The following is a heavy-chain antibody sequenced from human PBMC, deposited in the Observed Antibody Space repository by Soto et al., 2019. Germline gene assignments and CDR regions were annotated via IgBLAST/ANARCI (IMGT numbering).Heavy chain of an antibody. J-gene: IGHJ5*02. Sequence: SQTLSLTCAISGDSVSSNSATWNWIRQSPSRGLEWLGRTFYRSKWYNEYAVSVKSRININPDTSKNKNSLQLNTVTPEDTAVYYCARGLGYCSGGSCSHNWFDPWGQGTLVTVSS. CDR1: GDSVSSNSAT. V-gene: IGHV6-1*01. CDR3: ARGLGYCSGGSCSHNWFDP. D-gene: IGHD2-15*01. CDR2: TFYRSKWYN.